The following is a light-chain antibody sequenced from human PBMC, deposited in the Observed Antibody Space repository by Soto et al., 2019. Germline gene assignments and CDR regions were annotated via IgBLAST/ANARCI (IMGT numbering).Light chain of an antibody. Sequence: QSVMTQPPSVSAAPGQKVTISCSGSSSNIGGNSVSWYQQLPGKAPKLLIYYDDLLPSGVSDRFSASKSGTSASLAISGLQSEDEADYYCASWDDSLNGPVFGGGTKLTVL. CDR1: SSNIGGNS. J-gene: IGLJ2*01. CDR3: ASWDDSLNGPV. CDR2: YDD. V-gene: IGLV1-36*01.